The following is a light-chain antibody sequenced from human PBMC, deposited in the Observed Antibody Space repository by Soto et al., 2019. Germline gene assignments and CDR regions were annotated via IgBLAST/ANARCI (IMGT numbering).Light chain of an antibody. CDR3: QQSYRIPPT. CDR1: QSISNH. V-gene: IGKV1-39*01. J-gene: IGKJ1*01. CDR2: AAS. Sequence: IQMTQSPSSLSASDEYRIIITCRVSQSISNHLNWYRQTPGKAPKILILAASSLQSGVHSRGLRRRAGPECTRPISSLQPADVHTDGCQQSYRIPPTFGPGTQVDI.